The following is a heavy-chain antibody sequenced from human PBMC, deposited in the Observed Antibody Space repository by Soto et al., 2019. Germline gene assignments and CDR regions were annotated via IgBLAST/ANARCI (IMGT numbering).Heavy chain of an antibody. D-gene: IGHD3-9*01. Sequence: PSETLSLTCTVSGGSISSYYWSWIRQPPGKGLEWIGYIYYSGSTNYNPSLKSRVTISVDTSKNQFSLKLSSVTAADTAVYYCERFRGGYYDILTGSRAFDIWGQGTMVTVSS. V-gene: IGHV4-59*01. CDR1: GGSISSYY. CDR3: ERFRGGYYDILTGSRAFDI. J-gene: IGHJ3*02. CDR2: IYYSGST.